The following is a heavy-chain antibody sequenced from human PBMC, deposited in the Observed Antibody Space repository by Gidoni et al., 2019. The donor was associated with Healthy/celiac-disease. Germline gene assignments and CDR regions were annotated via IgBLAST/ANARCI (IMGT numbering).Heavy chain of an antibody. V-gene: IGHV3-15*01. Sequence: VQLVESGGGLVKPGGSLRLSCAASGFTFSNAWMSWVRQAPGKGLEWVGRIKSKTDGGTTDYAAPVKGRLTISRDDSKNTLYRQMNSLKTEDTAVYYCTTARSSYYDSSGYDSPDFDYWGQGTLVTVSS. J-gene: IGHJ4*02. CDR1: GFTFSNAW. D-gene: IGHD3-22*01. CDR3: TTARSSYYDSSGYDSPDFDY. CDR2: IKSKTDGGTT.